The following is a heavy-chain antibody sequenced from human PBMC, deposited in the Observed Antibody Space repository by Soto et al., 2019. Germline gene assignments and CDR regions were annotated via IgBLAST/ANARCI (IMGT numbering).Heavy chain of an antibody. D-gene: IGHD3-10*01. J-gene: IGHJ4*02. CDR2: IYSGGST. Sequence: PGGSLSLSCAASGFPFSVYAMSWVRQAPGKGLEWVSVIYSGGSTYYADSVKGRFTISRDNSKNTLYLQMNSLRAEDTAVYYCAREGFGELGPNDYWGQGTLVTVSS. CDR3: AREGFGELGPNDY. V-gene: IGHV3-66*01. CDR1: GFPFSVYA.